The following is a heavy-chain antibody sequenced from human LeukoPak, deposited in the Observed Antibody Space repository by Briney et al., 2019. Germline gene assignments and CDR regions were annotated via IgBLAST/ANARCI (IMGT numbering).Heavy chain of an antibody. CDR2: ISGYNGHT. CDR3: ARGLPPRRNYDSSGYYSYYFDY. CDR1: GYTFTSYG. D-gene: IGHD3-22*01. V-gene: IGHV1-18*01. J-gene: IGHJ4*02. Sequence: ASVKVSCKASGYTFTSYGISWVRQAPGQGLEWMGWISGYNGHTKYAQKFQDRVTMTTDTSTSTAYMELRSLTSDDTAVFYCARGLPPRRNYDSSGYYSYYFDYWGQGTLVTVSS.